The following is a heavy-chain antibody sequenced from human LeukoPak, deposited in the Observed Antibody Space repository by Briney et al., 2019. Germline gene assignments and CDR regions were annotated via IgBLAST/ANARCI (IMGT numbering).Heavy chain of an antibody. V-gene: IGHV1-18*01. CDR2: ISAYNGNT. D-gene: IGHD1-26*01. CDR3: AREGWELLRNDAFDI. J-gene: IGHJ3*02. Sequence: ASVKVSCKASGCTFTSYGISWVRQAPGQGLEWMGWISAYNGNTNYAQKLQGRVTMTTDTSTSTAYMELRSLRSDDTAVYYCAREGWELLRNDAFDIWGQGTMVTVSS. CDR1: GCTFTSYG.